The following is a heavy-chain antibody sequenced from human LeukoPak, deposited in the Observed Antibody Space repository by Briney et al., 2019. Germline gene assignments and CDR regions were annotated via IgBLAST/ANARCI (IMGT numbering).Heavy chain of an antibody. D-gene: IGHD3-3*01. J-gene: IGHJ4*02. CDR1: GFTFSDHY. V-gene: IGHV3-11*04. Sequence: PGGSLRLSRAASGFTFSDHYMGWVRHAPGKGRGWLSYITSNGNSLYYAASVKGRLTISRDNAKNSLYLQVNSLTAEDASVYYCARAGVDSSGYYYQGFDYWGQGTEVTVSS. CDR2: ITSNGNSL. CDR3: ARAGVDSSGYYYQGFDY.